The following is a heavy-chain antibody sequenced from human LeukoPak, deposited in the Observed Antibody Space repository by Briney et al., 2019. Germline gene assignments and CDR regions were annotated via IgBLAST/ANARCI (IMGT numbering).Heavy chain of an antibody. J-gene: IGHJ4*02. CDR1: AFTFSSYA. D-gene: IGHD3-22*01. V-gene: IGHV4-34*01. CDR3: ARVPFYYDSSGNFDY. CDR2: INHSGGT. Sequence: GSLRLSCAASAFTFSSYAMSWIRQPPGKGLEWIGEINHSGGTNYNPSLKSRVTISVDTSKNQFSLKLSSVTAADTAVYYCARVPFYYDSSGNFDYWGQGTLVTVSS.